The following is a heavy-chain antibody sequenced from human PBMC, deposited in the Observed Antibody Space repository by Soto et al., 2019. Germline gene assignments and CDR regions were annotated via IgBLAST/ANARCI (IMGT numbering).Heavy chain of an antibody. Sequence: QVQLQESGPGLVKPSETLSLTCTVSGGSSSPYYWSWIRQPPGKGLEWIGYIYYSGNTNYNPSLESRVTISVDTSMNQFSLKLTAVTAADTAVYYCARKGAAASYSHYYMDVWGRGTTFTVAS. J-gene: IGHJ6*03. D-gene: IGHD6-13*01. V-gene: IGHV4-59*01. CDR2: IYYSGNT. CDR1: GGSSSPYY. CDR3: ARKGAAASYSHYYMDV.